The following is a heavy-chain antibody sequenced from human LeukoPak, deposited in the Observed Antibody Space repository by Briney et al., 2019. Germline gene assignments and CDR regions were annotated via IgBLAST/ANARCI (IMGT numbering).Heavy chain of an antibody. Sequence: AGGSLRLSCAASGFTFSDYYMSWIRQAPGKGLEWVSYISSSGSTIYYADAVKGRFTISRDNAKNSLYLQMNSLRAEDTAVYYCARPSSYYYYMDVWGKGTTVTVSS. CDR2: ISSSGSTI. CDR3: ARPSSYYYYMDV. CDR1: GFTFSDYY. J-gene: IGHJ6*03. V-gene: IGHV3-11*04.